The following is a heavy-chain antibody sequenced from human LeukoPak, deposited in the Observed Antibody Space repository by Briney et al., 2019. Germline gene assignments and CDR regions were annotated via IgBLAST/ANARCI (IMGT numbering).Heavy chain of an antibody. V-gene: IGHV1-69*01. CDR3: ATVENDDFWSGYRNAEYFQH. CDR1: GGTFSSYA. CDR2: IIPIFGTA. J-gene: IGHJ1*01. Sequence: ASVKVSCKASGGTFSSYAISWVRQAPGQGLEWMGGIIPIFGTANYSQKFQGRVTITADESTSTAYMELSSLRSEDTAVYYCATVENDDFWSGYRNAEYFQHWGQGTLVTVSS. D-gene: IGHD3-3*01.